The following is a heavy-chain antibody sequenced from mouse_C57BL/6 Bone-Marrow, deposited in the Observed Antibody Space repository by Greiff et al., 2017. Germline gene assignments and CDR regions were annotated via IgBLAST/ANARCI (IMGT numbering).Heavy chain of an antibody. D-gene: IGHD1-1*01. Sequence: EVKLMESGGGLVKPGGSLKLSCAASGFTFSDYGMHWVRQAPEKGLEWVAYISSGSSTIYYADTVKGRFTISRDNAKNTLFLQMTSLRSEDTAMYYCASNYYGGYWGQGTTLTVSS. J-gene: IGHJ2*01. V-gene: IGHV5-17*01. CDR3: ASNYYGGY. CDR1: GFTFSDYG. CDR2: ISSGSSTI.